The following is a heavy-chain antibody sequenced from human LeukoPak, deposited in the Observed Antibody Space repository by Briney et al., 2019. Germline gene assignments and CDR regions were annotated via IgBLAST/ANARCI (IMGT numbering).Heavy chain of an antibody. J-gene: IGHJ4*02. D-gene: IGHD6-19*01. V-gene: IGHV1-2*02. CDR1: GYPFTGSY. CDR2: INPNSGGT. CDR3: ARRGYSSGWLFDY. Sequence: ASVKVSCKAPGYPFTGSYLPWVRQAPGKGLEWRGWINPNSGGTNYAQKFQGRVTMTRDTSISTAYMELSRLRSDDTAVYYCARRGYSSGWLFDYWGQGTLVTVSS.